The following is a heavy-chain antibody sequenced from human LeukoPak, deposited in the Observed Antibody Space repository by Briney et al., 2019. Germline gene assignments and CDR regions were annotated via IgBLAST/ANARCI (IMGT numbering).Heavy chain of an antibody. J-gene: IGHJ4*02. CDR3: ARGWHLEGSHFDY. Sequence: SQTLSLTCTVSGGSISSGDYYWSWIRQPPGKGLEWIGYIYYSGSTYYNPSLKSRVTISVDTSKNQFSLKLSSVTAADTAVYYCARGWHLEGSHFDYWGQGTLVTVSS. CDR1: GGSISSGDYY. D-gene: IGHD3-3*01. V-gene: IGHV4-30-4*08. CDR2: IYYSGST.